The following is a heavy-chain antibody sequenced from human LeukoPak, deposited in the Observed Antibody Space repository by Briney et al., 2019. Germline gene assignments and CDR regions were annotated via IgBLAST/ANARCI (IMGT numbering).Heavy chain of an antibody. CDR2: INAGNGNT. CDR3: ARDLIVGVTYYYGLDV. Sequence: ASVKVSCKASGYTFTSYGLHWVRQAPGQRLEWMGWINAGNGNTKYSQKFQGRVTITRDTSASTAYMELSSLRSEDTAVYYCARDLIVGVTYYYGLDVWGQGTTVTVSS. V-gene: IGHV1-3*01. CDR1: GYTFTSYG. J-gene: IGHJ6*02. D-gene: IGHD1-26*01.